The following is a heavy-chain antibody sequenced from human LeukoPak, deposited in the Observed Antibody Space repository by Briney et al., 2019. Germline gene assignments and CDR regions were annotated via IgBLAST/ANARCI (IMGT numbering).Heavy chain of an antibody. J-gene: IGHJ4*02. D-gene: IGHD3-22*01. V-gene: IGHV3-15*01. Sequence: GGSLRLSCAASGFTFSNAWMNWVRQAPGKGLEWVGRIKSKTGGGTTDYAAPVKGRFTISRDDSKNTLYLQMNSLKTEYTAVYYCTTFLHYYDSSGYQISLDYWGQGTLVTVSS. CDR1: GFTFSNAW. CDR3: TTFLHYYDSSGYQISLDY. CDR2: IKSKTGGGTT.